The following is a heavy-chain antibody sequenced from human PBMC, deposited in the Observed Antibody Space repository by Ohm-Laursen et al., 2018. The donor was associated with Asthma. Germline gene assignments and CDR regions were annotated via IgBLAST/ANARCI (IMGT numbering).Heavy chain of an antibody. CDR2: ISYDGSNK. CDR3: ARRDFSGGDPSSAFDI. CDR1: GFTFSSYG. Sequence: SLRLSCAASGFTFSSYGMHWVRQAPGKGLEWVAVISYDGSNKYYADSAKGRFTISRDNSKNTLYMQMNSLRAEDTAVYYCARRDFSGGDPSSAFDIWGQGTMVTVSS. J-gene: IGHJ3*02. D-gene: IGHD2-21*02. V-gene: IGHV3-30*03.